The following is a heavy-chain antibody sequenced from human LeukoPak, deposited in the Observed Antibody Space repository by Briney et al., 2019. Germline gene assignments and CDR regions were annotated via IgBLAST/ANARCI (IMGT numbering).Heavy chain of an antibody. V-gene: IGHV1-18*01. CDR2: ISAYNGNT. CDR1: GYTFTSYG. J-gene: IGHJ4*02. Sequence: ASVKVSCKASGYTFTSYGISWVRQAPGQGLEWMGWISAYNGNTNYGQKLQGRVTMTTDTSTSTAYTELRSLRSDDTAVYYCARYYTAAGIRFFVYWGQGTLVTVSS. D-gene: IGHD6-13*01. CDR3: ARYYTAAGIRFFVY.